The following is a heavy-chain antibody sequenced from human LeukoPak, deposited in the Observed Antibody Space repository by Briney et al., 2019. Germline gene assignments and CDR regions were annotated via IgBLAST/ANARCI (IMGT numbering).Heavy chain of an antibody. CDR3: AELGITMIGGV. CDR1: GFTFSSYS. Sequence: GGSLRLSCAASGFTFSSYSMNWVRQAPGKGLEWVSSISSSSSYIYYADSVKGRFTISRDNAKNSLYLQMNSLRAEDTAVYYCAELGITMIGGVWGKGATVTISS. CDR2: ISSSSSYI. J-gene: IGHJ6*04. D-gene: IGHD3-10*02. V-gene: IGHV3-21*01.